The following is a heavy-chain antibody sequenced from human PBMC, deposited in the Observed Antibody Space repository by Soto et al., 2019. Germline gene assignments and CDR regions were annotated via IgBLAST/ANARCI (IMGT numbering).Heavy chain of an antibody. CDR3: ERDNGQWLVSD. CDR2: MNPNSGNT. J-gene: IGHJ1*01. CDR1: GYTFTSYD. V-gene: IGHV1-8*01. Sequence: ASVKVSCQASGYTFTSYDINWVRQATGQGLEWMGWMNPNSGNTGYAQKFQGRVTMTRNTSISTAYMELSSLRSDDTAVYYCERDNGQWLVSDWGQGTLVTVSS. D-gene: IGHD6-19*01.